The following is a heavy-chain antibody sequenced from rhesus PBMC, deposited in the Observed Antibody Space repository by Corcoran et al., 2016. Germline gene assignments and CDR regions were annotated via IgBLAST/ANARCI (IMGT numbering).Heavy chain of an antibody. CDR3: ERDMKYGNFYGLDS. V-gene: IGHV4-80*01. J-gene: IGHJ6*01. CDR1: GASISTYW. Sequence: QVQLQESGPGLVKPSETLSLTCAVSGASISTYWWSWIRQSPGKGLEWIGEINGNSGTTYYNPSLKSRVTISKDASKNQFSLKVNSVTAADTAVYYCERDMKYGNFYGLDSWGQGVVVTVSS. CDR2: INGNSGTT. D-gene: IGHD4-29*01.